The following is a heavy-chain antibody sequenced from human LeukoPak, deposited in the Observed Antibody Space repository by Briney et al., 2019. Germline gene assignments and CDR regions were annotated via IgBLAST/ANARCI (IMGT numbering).Heavy chain of an antibody. Sequence: PGGSLRLSCAAFGFTVSNNFLSWVRQARGKGLEWVSVLYSGGTTFYADSVKGRFTISRDNSMNTLYLQMKSLRPEDTAVYYCASPGPGGAAAGLFDYWGQGTLVTVSS. CDR3: ASPGPGGAAAGLFDY. CDR1: GFTVSNNF. D-gene: IGHD6-13*01. V-gene: IGHV3-53*05. CDR2: LYSGGTT. J-gene: IGHJ4*02.